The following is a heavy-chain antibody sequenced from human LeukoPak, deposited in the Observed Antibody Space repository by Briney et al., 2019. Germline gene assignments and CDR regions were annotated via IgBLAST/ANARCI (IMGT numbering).Heavy chain of an antibody. CDR3: AKRGYSSSWLSFFDS. CDR1: AFSISSYA. Sequence: GGSLRLSCAASAFSISSYAMSWVRQGPGKGLERVSVISGSGGSTYYADSVKGRFTISRDNSKNTLYLQMNSLRAEDTAVYYCAKRGYSSSWLSFFDSWGQGTLVTVSS. D-gene: IGHD6-13*01. CDR2: ISGSGGST. V-gene: IGHV3-23*01. J-gene: IGHJ4*02.